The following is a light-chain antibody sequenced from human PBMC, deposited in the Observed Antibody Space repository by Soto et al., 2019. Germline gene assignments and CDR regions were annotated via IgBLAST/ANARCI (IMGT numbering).Light chain of an antibody. Sequence: DIVLTQSPATLSLSPGDRATLSCRASQSVGTSLAWYKQQPGQAPRLLIHDAAYRASGIPERLSGSGSGTDFSLSISRLEPDDFAVYYCQHRSSWSRSFGRGTKVEV. V-gene: IGKV3-11*01. CDR1: QSVGTS. CDR3: QHRSSWSRS. CDR2: DAA. J-gene: IGKJ1*01.